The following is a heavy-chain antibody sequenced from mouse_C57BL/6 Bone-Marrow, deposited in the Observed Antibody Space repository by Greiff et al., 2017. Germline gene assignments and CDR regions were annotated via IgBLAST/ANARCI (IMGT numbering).Heavy chain of an antibody. J-gene: IGHJ4*01. CDR3: AREWGAMAN. Sequence: QVQLQQPGAELVMPGASVKLSCKASGYTFTSYWMHWVKQRPGQGLEWIGEIDPSDSYTNYNQQFKGKSTLTVDKSSSTAYMQLSSLTSEDSAVYYCAREWGAMANWGRGTAVTVTS. CDR1: GYTFTSYW. V-gene: IGHV1-69*01. CDR2: IDPSDSYT.